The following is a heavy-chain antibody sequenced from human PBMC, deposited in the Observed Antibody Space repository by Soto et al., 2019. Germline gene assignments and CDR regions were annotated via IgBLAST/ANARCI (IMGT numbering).Heavy chain of an antibody. V-gene: IGHV4-31*03. J-gene: IGHJ6*02. CDR2: IYYSGST. D-gene: IGHD3-22*01. CDR1: GGSISGYY. Sequence: SETLSLTCTVSGGSISGYYWSWIRQHPGKGLEWIGYIYYSGSTYYNPSLKSRVTISVDTSKNQFSLKLSSVTAADTAVYYCARDPSSEYYYDSSGRYGMDVWGQGTTVTVSS. CDR3: ARDPSSEYYYDSSGRYGMDV.